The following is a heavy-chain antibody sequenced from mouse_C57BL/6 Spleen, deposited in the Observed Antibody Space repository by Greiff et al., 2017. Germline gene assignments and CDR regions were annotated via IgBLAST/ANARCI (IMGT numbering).Heavy chain of an antibody. CDR2: IYPGSGST. CDR3: ARSRGDYRYFDV. V-gene: IGHV1-55*01. J-gene: IGHJ1*03. Sequence: QVQLKQPGAELVKPGASVKMSCKASGYTFTSYWITWVKQRPGQGLEWIGDIYPGSGSTNYNEKFKSKATLTVDTSSSTAYMQLSSLTSEDSAVYYCARSRGDYRYFDVWGTGTTVTVSS. CDR1: GYTFTSYW.